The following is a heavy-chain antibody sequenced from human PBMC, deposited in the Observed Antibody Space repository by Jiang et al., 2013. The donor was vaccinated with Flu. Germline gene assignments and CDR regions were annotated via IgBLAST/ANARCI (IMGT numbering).Heavy chain of an antibody. J-gene: IGHJ3*02. D-gene: IGHD1-7*01. Sequence: TCAISGDSVSSNSAVWNWIRQSPSRGLEWLGRTYYRSKWYSDYAVSVKSRITVNPDTSKNQFSLQLNSVTPEGTAVYYCARDRRAFTGTSAFDIWGQGTMVTVSS. V-gene: IGHV6-1*01. CDR1: GDSVSSNSAV. CDR3: ARDRRAFTGTSAFDI. CDR2: TYYRSKWYS.